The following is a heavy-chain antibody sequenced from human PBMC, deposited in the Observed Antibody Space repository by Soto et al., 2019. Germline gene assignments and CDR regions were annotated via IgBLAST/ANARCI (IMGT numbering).Heavy chain of an antibody. CDR1: GFTFSSYW. J-gene: IGHJ4*02. CDR3: ARDPGSEVAVALYYFDY. D-gene: IGHD6-19*01. CDR2: IKQDGSEK. Sequence: GGSLRLSCAASGFTFSSYWMSWVRQAPGKGLEWVANIKQDGSEKYYVDSVKGRFTISRDNAKNSLYLQMNSLRAEDTAVYYCARDPGSEVAVALYYFDYWGQGTLVTVSS. V-gene: IGHV3-7*01.